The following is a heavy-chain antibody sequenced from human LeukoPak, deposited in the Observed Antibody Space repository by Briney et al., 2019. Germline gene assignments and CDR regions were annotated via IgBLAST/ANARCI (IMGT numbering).Heavy chain of an antibody. CDR1: GFTFSSYA. V-gene: IGHV3-23*01. CDR2: ISGSGGST. Sequence: GGSLRLSCAASGFTFSSYAMSWVRQAPGKGLEWVSAISGSGGSTYYADSVKGRFTISRDNSKNTLYLQMNSLRAEDTAVYYCAKYYDILTGQPGIYDYWGQGTLVTVSS. CDR3: AKYYDILTGQPGIYDY. D-gene: IGHD3-9*01. J-gene: IGHJ4*02.